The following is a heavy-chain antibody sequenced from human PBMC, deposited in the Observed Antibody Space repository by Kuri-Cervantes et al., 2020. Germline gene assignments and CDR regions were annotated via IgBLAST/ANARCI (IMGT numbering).Heavy chain of an antibody. Sequence: GESLKISCAASGFTFSSYGMHWVRQAPGKGLEWVAVIWYDGSNKYYADSVKGRFTISRDNAKNSLYLQMNSLRAEDTAVYYCARDLESIVVVPAAIDYWGQGTVVTVSS. J-gene: IGHJ4*02. CDR2: IWYDGSNK. V-gene: IGHV3-33*08. CDR3: ARDLESIVVVPAAIDY. D-gene: IGHD2-2*01. CDR1: GFTFSSYG.